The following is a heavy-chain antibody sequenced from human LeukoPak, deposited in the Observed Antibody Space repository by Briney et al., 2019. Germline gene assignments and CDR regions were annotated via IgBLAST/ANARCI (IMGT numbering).Heavy chain of an antibody. V-gene: IGHV4-34*01. J-gene: IGHJ4*02. Sequence: PSETLSLTCAVYGGSFSGYYWSWIRQPPGKGLEWIGEINHSGSTNYNPSLKSRVTISVDTSKNQFSLKLSSVTAADTAVYYCARERVYYDYVWGSYRRERGPFYYWGQGTLVTVSS. CDR1: GGSFSGYY. CDR3: ARERVYYDYVWGSYRRERGPFYY. D-gene: IGHD3-16*02. CDR2: INHSGST.